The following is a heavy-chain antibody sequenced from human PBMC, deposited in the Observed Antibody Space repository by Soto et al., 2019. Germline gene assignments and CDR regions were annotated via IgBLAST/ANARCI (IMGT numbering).Heavy chain of an antibody. CDR2: IYYSGST. CDR1: GGSISSYY. D-gene: IGHD3-9*01. V-gene: IGHV4-59*08. Sequence: SETLSLTCTVSGGSISSYYWSCIRQPPGKGLEWIGYIYYSGSTNYNPSLKSRVTISVDTSKNQFSLKLSSVTAADTAVYYCARGYYDILTGYLHHYYYYYMDVWGKGTTVTVSS. CDR3: ARGYYDILTGYLHHYYYYYMDV. J-gene: IGHJ6*03.